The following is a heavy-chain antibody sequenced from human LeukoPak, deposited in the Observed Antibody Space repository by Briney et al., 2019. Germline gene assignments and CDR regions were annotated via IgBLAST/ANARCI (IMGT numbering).Heavy chain of an antibody. Sequence: PGGSLRLSCAASGFTFSSYWMHWVRQAPGKGLEWVSYISSSSTIYYADSVKGRFTISRDNAKNSLYLQMNSLRDEDTAVYYCARVGSVWNFDCWGQGTLVTVSS. D-gene: IGHD6-19*01. CDR2: ISSSSTI. CDR3: ARVGSVWNFDC. J-gene: IGHJ4*02. CDR1: GFTFSSYW. V-gene: IGHV3-48*02.